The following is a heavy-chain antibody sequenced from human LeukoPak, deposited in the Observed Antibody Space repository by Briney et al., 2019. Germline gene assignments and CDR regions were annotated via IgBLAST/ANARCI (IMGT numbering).Heavy chain of an antibody. V-gene: IGHV5-51*01. D-gene: IGHD2-2*01. CDR3: FRELEVVPAAMEGVYYFDY. CDR1: GYSFTSYW. J-gene: IGHJ4*02. CDR2: IYPGDSDT. Sequence: GESLKISCKGSGYSFTSYWIGWVRQMPGKGLEWMGIIYPGDSDTRYSPSFQGQVTISADKSISTAYLQWSSLKASDTAMYYCFRELEVVPAAMEGVYYFDYWGQGTLVTVSS.